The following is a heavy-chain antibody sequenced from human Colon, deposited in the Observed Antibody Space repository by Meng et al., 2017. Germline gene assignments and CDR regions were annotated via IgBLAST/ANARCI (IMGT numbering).Heavy chain of an antibody. D-gene: IGHD6-6*01. V-gene: IGHV3-21*01. CDR2: ISSGSNFI. CDR1: GFTFSSHR. CDR3: ARDIPGRLFDN. Sequence: EVQLVESGGGLVKPGGSLRLSCAVSGFTFSSHRMNWVRQAPGKGLEWVSTISSGSNFIYYADSLKGRFTISRDNAKNSLYLQIDSLRAEDTAVYYCARDIPGRLFDNWGQGTLVTVSS. J-gene: IGHJ4*02.